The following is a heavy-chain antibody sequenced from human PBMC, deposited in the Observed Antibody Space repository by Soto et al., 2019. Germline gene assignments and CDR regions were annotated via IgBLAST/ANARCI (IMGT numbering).Heavy chain of an antibody. J-gene: IGHJ5*02. CDR2: AYHSGST. Sequence: SETLSLTCTVSGVYISNYYWAWIRQPPGKGLEWIGHAYHSGSTSYSPSLKSRVTMSVDTSKNQFSLRLNSVNAADKAVYYCERTYCSGGDCYPGSKYSDTRGQGNL. D-gene: IGHD2-15*01. CDR1: GVYISNYY. CDR3: ERTYCSGGDCYPGSKYSDT. V-gene: IGHV4-59*01.